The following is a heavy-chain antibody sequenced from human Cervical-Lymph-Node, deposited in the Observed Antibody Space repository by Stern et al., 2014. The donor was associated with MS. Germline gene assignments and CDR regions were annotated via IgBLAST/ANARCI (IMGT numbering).Heavy chain of an antibody. CDR2: INPNVGGT. CDR3: ARAWRSSRWSTPGW. V-gene: IGHV1-46*01. D-gene: IGHD2-2*01. Sequence: VQLVESGAEVKKPGASVKVSCKASGYTFSSFYVHLVRHVPGQGLEWMGIINPNVGGTSYAQKFLGRVTMTRDTSTSTVYMELSSLRSEDTAVYYCARAWRSSRWSTPGWWGQGTLVTVS. CDR1: GYTFSSFY. J-gene: IGHJ4*02.